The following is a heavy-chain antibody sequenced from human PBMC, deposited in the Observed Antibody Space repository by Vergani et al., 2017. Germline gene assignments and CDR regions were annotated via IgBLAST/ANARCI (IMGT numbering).Heavy chain of an antibody. D-gene: IGHD3-16*01. J-gene: IGHJ6*02. V-gene: IGHV3-23*04. CDR1: GFTFSSYA. CDR3: AKDLGGIITNWGRKYGLDV. CDR2: ISGSGGST. Sequence: EVQPVESGGGLVKPGGSLRLSCAASGFTFSSYAMSWVRQAPGKGLEWVSAISGSGGSTYYADSVKGRFTISRDNSKNTLYLQMNSLRAEDTAVYYCAKDLGGIITNWGRKYGLDVWGQGTTVTVSS.